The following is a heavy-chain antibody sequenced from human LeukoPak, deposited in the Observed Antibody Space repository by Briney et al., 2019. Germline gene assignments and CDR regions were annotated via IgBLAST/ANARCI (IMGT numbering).Heavy chain of an antibody. CDR3: GTLLSNGPFDY. J-gene: IGHJ4*02. CDR1: GYTFTGYY. Sequence: ASVKVSCKASGYTFTGYYMHWVRQAPGQGLEWMGYIYPNSGATKSAQKFQGRVTMTRDTSISTAYMELSGLRSDDTAVYYCGTLLSNGPFDYWGQGSLVTVSS. V-gene: IGHV1-2*02. CDR2: IYPNSGAT.